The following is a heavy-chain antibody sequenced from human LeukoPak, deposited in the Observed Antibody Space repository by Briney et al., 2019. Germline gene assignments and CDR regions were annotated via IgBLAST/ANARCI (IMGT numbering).Heavy chain of an antibody. CDR2: ITIAGDT. CDR1: GFTFSRYD. Sequence: PGGSLRLSCAASGFTFSRYDMHWVRQAAGKSLEWVSAITIAGDTYYPGSVKGRFTISRENAKNSLYLQMNSLRAGDTAVYYCARTTVTTGPYWYFDLWGRGALVTVSS. J-gene: IGHJ2*01. CDR3: ARTTVTTGPYWYFDL. V-gene: IGHV3-13*01. D-gene: IGHD4-17*01.